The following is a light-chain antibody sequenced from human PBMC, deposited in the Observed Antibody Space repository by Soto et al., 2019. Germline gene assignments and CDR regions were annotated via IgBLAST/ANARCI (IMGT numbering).Light chain of an antibody. J-gene: IGKJ5*01. V-gene: IGKV3-15*01. CDR3: QQYNNWPIT. Sequence: MLMSQSPSSVSVSPGERVTLSCRTSHSVNSHVAWYQQKPGQAPRLLLYGASTRATGIPVRFSGSGFGTEFTLTISSLQSEDFAVYYCQQYNNWPITFGQGTRLEI. CDR2: GAS. CDR1: HSVNSH.